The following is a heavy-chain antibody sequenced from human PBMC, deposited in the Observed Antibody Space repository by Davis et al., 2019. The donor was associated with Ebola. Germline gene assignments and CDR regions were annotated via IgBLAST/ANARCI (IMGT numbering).Heavy chain of an antibody. V-gene: IGHV4-59*01. D-gene: IGHD4-17*01. CDR2: IHYLGNT. Sequence: MPSETLSLTCTVSGGSINNYFWSWIRQPPGKGLEWIGNIHYLGNTNYNPSLKSRVTMSVDTSKNQFSLKLSSVTAADTAVYYCARGNYGDYIVLYYYNMDVWGQGTPVTVSS. J-gene: IGHJ6*02. CDR1: GGSINNYF. CDR3: ARGNYGDYIVLYYYNMDV.